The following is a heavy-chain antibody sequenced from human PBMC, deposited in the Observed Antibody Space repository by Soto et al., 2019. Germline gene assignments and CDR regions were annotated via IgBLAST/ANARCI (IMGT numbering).Heavy chain of an antibody. V-gene: IGHV3-7*01. CDR2: IKEDGSDK. CDR3: ERFTRASSADY. J-gene: IGHJ4*02. D-gene: IGHD6-25*01. Sequence: GGSRRIACVASGFTFNTYWMSWVRQAPGKGLECVANIKEDGSDKYYVDSVKGPFTISRDKAKNLLYLQMNSLGAGETAMYYCERFTRASSADYWGQGTLVTVSS. CDR1: GFTFNTYW.